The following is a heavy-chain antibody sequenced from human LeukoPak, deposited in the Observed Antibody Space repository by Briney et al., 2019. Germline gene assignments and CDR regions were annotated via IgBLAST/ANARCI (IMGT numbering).Heavy chain of an antibody. Sequence: PGGPLSSSCAASGLPLGGFWWGGFRQAPGRGRGWVPNMKYDGSEKDYVDSVKGRFTISRDNAKNSLYLQMNSLRAEDTAVYYCARDIAAAGLFFDYWGQGTLVTVSS. D-gene: IGHD6-13*01. CDR1: GLPLGGFW. CDR3: ARDIAAAGLFFDY. V-gene: IGHV3-7*01. CDR2: MKYDGSEK. J-gene: IGHJ4*02.